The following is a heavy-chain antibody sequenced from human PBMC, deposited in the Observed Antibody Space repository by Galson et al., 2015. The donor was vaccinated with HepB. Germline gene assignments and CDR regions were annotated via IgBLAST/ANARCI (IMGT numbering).Heavy chain of an antibody. J-gene: IGHJ5*02. CDR3: ARGKTILDTWFDP. D-gene: IGHD3-3*01. CDR2: INPGNGVT. Sequence: VKVSCKASGYTFTKYVIHWVRQAPGQRPEWMGWINPGNGVTRSSQKFHGRVTFTSDTSATTTSMDLSSLGSEDTAVYYCARGKTILDTWFDPWGQGTLVIVPS. CDR1: GYTFTKYV. V-gene: IGHV1-3*01.